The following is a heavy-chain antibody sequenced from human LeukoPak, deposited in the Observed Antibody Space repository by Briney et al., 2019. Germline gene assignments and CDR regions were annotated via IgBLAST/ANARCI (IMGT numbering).Heavy chain of an antibody. CDR2: INPNSGGT. CDR3: ARDGAYYYDSSGYYWPDY. V-gene: IGHV1-2*02. D-gene: IGHD3-22*01. Sequence: ASVKVSCKASGYTFTGYYMHWVRQAPGQGLEWMGWINPNSGGTNYAQKFQGRVTMTRDTSISTAYMELSRLRSDDTAVYYCARDGAYYYDSSGYYWPDYWGQGTLVTVSS. CDR1: GYTFTGYY. J-gene: IGHJ4*02.